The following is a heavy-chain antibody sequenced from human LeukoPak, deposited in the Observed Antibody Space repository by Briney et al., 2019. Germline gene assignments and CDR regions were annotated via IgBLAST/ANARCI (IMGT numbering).Heavy chain of an antibody. CDR3: AKAQYSSSSQH. CDR2: ISWNSGSI. J-gene: IGHJ1*01. D-gene: IGHD6-6*01. CDR1: GFTFDDYA. V-gene: IGHV3-9*01. Sequence: GGSLRLSCAASGFTFDDYAMHWVRQAPGKGLEWVSGISWNSGSIGCADSVKGRFTISRDNAKNSLYLQMNSLRAEDTALYYCAKAQYSSSSQHWGQGTLVTVSS.